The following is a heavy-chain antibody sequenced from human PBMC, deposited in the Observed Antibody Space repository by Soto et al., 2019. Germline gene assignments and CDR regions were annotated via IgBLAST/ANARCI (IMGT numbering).Heavy chain of an antibody. J-gene: IGHJ5*02. CDR1: GYTFTSYD. V-gene: IGHV1-8*01. Sequence: ASVKVSCKASGYTFTSYDINWVRQATGQGLEWMGWMNPNSGNTGYAQQFQGRVTMTRNTSISTAYMELSSLRSEDTAMYYCARGSRVLDPPWGQGNLVTVSS. CDR2: MNPNSGNT. CDR3: ARGSRVLDPP.